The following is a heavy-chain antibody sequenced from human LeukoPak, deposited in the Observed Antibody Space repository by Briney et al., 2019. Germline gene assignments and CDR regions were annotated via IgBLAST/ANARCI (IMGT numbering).Heavy chain of an antibody. CDR1: GGSISSGSYY. Sequence: SETLSLTCTVSGGSISSGSYYWGWIRQPPGKGLEWIGSIYYSGSTYYNPSLKSRVTISVDTSKNQFSLKLSSVTAADTAVYYCARYDSSGYYLGKVDYWGQGTLVTVSS. CDR3: ARYDSSGYYLGKVDY. D-gene: IGHD3-22*01. CDR2: IYYSGST. V-gene: IGHV4-39*01. J-gene: IGHJ4*02.